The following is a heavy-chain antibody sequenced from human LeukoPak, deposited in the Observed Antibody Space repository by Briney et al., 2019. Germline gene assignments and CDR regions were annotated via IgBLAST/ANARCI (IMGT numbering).Heavy chain of an antibody. D-gene: IGHD3-10*01. CDR1: GFTFSSYG. CDR3: AKGAMVRGVIQGSWFDP. Sequence: GGSLRLSCAASGFTFSSYGMHWVRQAPGKGLEWVAFIRYDGSNKYYADSVKGRFTISRDNSKNTLYLQMNSLRAEDTAVYYCAKGAMVRGVIQGSWFDPWGQGTLVTVSS. CDR2: IRYDGSNK. J-gene: IGHJ5*02. V-gene: IGHV3-30*02.